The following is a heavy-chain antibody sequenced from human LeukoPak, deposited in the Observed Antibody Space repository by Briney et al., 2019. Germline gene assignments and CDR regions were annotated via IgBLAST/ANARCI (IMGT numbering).Heavy chain of an antibody. V-gene: IGHV3-7*01. CDR1: GFTFSSYW. Sequence: QPGGSLRLSCAASGFTFSSYWMSWVRQAPGKGLEWVANIKQDGSEKYYVDSVKGRFTISRDNAKNSLYLQMNSLRAEDTAVYYCARDLNYYDSSGYFDHWGQGTLVTVSS. CDR3: ARDLNYYDSSGYFDH. CDR2: IKQDGSEK. D-gene: IGHD3-22*01. J-gene: IGHJ4*02.